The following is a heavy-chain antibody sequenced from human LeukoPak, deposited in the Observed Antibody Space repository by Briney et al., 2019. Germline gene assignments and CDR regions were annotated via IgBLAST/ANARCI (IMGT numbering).Heavy chain of an antibody. CDR3: AKEGDYYNSIVPNY. CDR1: GFTFSTYG. J-gene: IGHJ4*02. Sequence: GGSLRLSCAASGFTFSTYGLQWVRQAPGKGLEWVSFISYTSHKYYADSVKGRFTISRDNSRDTLSLQMSSLRAEDTAVYYCAKEGDYYNSIVPNYWGQGTLVTVSS. D-gene: IGHD3-22*01. CDR2: ISYTSHK. V-gene: IGHV3-30*02.